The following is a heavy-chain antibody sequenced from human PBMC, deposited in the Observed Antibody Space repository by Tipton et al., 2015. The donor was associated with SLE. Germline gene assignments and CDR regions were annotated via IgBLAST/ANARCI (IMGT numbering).Heavy chain of an antibody. J-gene: IGHJ6*03. CDR1: SGSISLHY. CDR3: ARESFTNDFYYYMDV. CDR2: IQGREHT. V-gene: IGHV4-59*11. Sequence: TLSLTCTVSSGSISLHYWSWIRQPPGKRLEWIGIIQGREHTNYNPSLESRVTISVDTSKNQFSLQVTSVTSADTAIYYCARESFTNDFYYYMDVLVNGTTVTVSS. D-gene: IGHD2-8*01.